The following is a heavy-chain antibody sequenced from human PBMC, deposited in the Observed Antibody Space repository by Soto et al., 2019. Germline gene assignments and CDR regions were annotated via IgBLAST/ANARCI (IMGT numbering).Heavy chain of an antibody. CDR1: GDSISRSVL. CDR3: PTKASVRFDH. J-gene: IGHJ4*02. V-gene: IGHV4-4*02. Sequence: SETXFLTCTVSGDSISRSVLWSWVRQPPGKGLEWIGEVFHTGNTNYNPSLKSRVTMSVDKSTNEFSLKVTSVTAADTAIYYCPTKASVRFDHWGQGALVTVSS. CDR2: VFHTGNT.